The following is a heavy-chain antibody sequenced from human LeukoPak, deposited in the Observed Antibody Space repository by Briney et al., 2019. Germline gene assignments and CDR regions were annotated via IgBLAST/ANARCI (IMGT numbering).Heavy chain of an antibody. CDR2: ISSRSSYT. CDR3: ARNYYYDSSGYYYPYYGMDA. CDR1: GFTFSDYY. J-gene: IGHJ6*02. D-gene: IGHD3-22*01. V-gene: IGHV3-11*03. Sequence: GGSLRLSCAASGFTFSDYYMSWIRQAPGKGLEWVSYISSRSSYTKYADSVKGRFTISRDNAKNSLYLQMNSLRAEDTAVYYCARNYYYDSSGYYYPYYGMDAWGQGTTVTVSS.